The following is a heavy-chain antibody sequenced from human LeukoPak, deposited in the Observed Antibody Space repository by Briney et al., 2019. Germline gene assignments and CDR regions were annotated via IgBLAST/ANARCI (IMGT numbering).Heavy chain of an antibody. CDR1: GGSIGSRSFY. CDR2: IDHSGNT. Sequence: KPSETLSLTCNVSGGSIGSRSFYWGWIRQPPGQGLEFIGSIDHSGNTNYNSSLKSRVTISADTSGNQFSLKLRSVTAADTAVYYCARRTSGGYSGYIDRWGLGTLVTVSS. J-gene: IGHJ5*02. V-gene: IGHV4-39*01. CDR3: ARRTSGGYSGYIDR. D-gene: IGHD5-12*01.